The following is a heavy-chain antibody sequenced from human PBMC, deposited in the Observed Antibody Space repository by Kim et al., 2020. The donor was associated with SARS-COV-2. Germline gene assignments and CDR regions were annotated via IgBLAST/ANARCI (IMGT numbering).Heavy chain of an antibody. Sequence: GGSLRLSCAASGFTFTTYGMHWVRQAPDKGLEWVAVISYDGSNKYYADSVKGRFTISRDNSKNTLYLQMNSLRAEDTAVYYCAKEWEVRGVIYWFDPWGQGTQVTVSS. V-gene: IGHV3-30*18. D-gene: IGHD3-10*01. J-gene: IGHJ5*02. CDR1: GFTFTTYG. CDR3: AKEWEVRGVIYWFDP. CDR2: ISYDGSNK.